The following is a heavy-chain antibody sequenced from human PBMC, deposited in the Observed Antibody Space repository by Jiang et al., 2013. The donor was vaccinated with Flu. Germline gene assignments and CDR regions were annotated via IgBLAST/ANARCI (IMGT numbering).Heavy chain of an antibody. D-gene: IGHD3-10*01. CDR3: ARVDSTMVPYYYYYGMDV. V-gene: IGHV3-30*01. Sequence: FTISRDNSKNTLYLQMNSLRAEDTAVYYCARVDSTMVPYYYYYGMDVWGQGTTVTVSS. J-gene: IGHJ6*02.